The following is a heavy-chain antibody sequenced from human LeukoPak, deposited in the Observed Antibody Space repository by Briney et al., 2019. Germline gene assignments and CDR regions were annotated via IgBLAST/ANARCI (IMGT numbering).Heavy chain of an antibody. J-gene: IGHJ4*02. Sequence: GGSLRLSCTASGFTFGDYAMSWVRQAPGKGLEWVGFSRSKAYGGTTEYAASVKGRFTISRDDSKSIAYLQMNSLKTEDTAVYYCTRDGYYDYVWGSYDHWGQGTLVTVSS. CDR3: TRDGYYDYVWGSYDH. CDR1: GFTFGDYA. D-gene: IGHD3-16*01. CDR2: SRSKAYGGTT. V-gene: IGHV3-49*04.